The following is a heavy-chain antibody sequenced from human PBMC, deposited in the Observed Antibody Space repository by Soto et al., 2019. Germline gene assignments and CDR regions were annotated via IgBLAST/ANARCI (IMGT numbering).Heavy chain of an antibody. CDR3: ARGGVYGTDHYNRGMDV. CDR1: GFTFRAYG. J-gene: IGHJ6*02. Sequence: EEQLLASGGGLVQPGGSLTLSCAASGFTFRAYGMSWIRQTPEKGLEWVSSINLFDGRTYYTDSVKGRFTISKDDSKSTVSLQRNSLRVDNTAINYCARGGVYGTDHYNRGMDVWGQGRPVTVS. D-gene: IGHD4-17*01. V-gene: IGHV3-23*01. CDR2: INLFDGRT.